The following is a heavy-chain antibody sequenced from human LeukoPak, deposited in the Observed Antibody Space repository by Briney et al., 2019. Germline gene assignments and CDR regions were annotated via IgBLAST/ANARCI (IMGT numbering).Heavy chain of an antibody. D-gene: IGHD6-13*01. CDR2: IWYDGSNK. CDR3: ARGAAAGLRRYYFDY. CDR1: GFTFSSYS. J-gene: IGHJ4*02. V-gene: IGHV3-33*08. Sequence: GGSLRLSCAASGFTFSSYSMNWVRQAPGKGLEWVAVIWYDGSNKYYADSVKGRFTISRDNSKNTLYLQMNSLRAEDTAVYYCARGAAAGLRRYYFDYWGQGTLVTVSS.